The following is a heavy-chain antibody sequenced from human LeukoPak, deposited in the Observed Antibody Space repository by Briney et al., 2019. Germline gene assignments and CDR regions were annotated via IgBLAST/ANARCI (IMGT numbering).Heavy chain of an antibody. Sequence: GGSLRLSCAASGFTFDSFSMNWVRQAPGKGLEWVSSISTSSRHIYHADSVKGRFTISRDNSKNTLYLQMNSLRAEDTAVYYCARDLYDSSGYYSGYWGQGTLVTVSS. CDR3: ARDLYDSSGYYSGY. CDR2: ISTSSRHI. CDR1: GFTFDSFS. D-gene: IGHD3-22*01. V-gene: IGHV3-21*04. J-gene: IGHJ4*02.